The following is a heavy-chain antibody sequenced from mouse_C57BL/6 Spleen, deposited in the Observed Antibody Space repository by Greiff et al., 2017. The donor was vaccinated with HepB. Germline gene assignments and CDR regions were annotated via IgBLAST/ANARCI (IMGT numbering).Heavy chain of an antibody. J-gene: IGHJ3*01. CDR3: ARNELAY. V-gene: IGHV2-2*01. CDR2: IWSGGST. CDR1: GFSLTSYG. Sequence: QVQLKQSGPGLVQPSQSLSITCTVSGFSLTSYGVHWVRQSPGKGLEWLGVIWSGGSTDYNAAFISRLSISKDNSKSQVFFKMNSLQADDTAIYYCARNELAYWGQGTLVTVSA.